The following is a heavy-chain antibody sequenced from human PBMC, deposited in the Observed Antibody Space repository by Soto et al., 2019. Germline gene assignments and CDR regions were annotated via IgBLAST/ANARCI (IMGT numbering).Heavy chain of an antibody. D-gene: IGHD6-19*01. CDR2: IKSDGSGT. V-gene: IGHV3-74*01. J-gene: IGHJ4*02. CDR3: ARAPPRPQWLRTLDY. CDR1: GFPFSSYW. Sequence: GGSLRLSCAASGFPFSSYWMHCVRQAPGKGLVWVSRIKSDGSGTYYADSVQDRFTISRDNSKNTLYLQMNSLRAEDTAVYYCARAPPRPQWLRTLDYWGQGTLVTVSS.